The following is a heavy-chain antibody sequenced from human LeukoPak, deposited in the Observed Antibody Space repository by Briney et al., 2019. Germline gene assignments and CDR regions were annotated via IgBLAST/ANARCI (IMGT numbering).Heavy chain of an antibody. D-gene: IGHD3-10*01. V-gene: IGHV3-23*01. CDR2: ISGSGSGGST. Sequence: GGSLRLSCAASGFTFSSSAMSWVRQAPGKGLEWVSSISGSGSGGSTYYADSVKGRFTISRDNSKNTLYLQMNNLRAEDTAVYYCARDGSRGVILGLFDYWGQGTLVTVSS. CDR3: ARDGSRGVILGLFDY. J-gene: IGHJ4*02. CDR1: GFTFSSSA.